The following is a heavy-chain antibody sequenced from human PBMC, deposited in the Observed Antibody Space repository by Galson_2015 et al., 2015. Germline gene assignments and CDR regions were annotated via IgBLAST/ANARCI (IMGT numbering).Heavy chain of an antibody. Sequence: SLRLSCAASAFAFSIYEMNWLRQAPGKGLEWVSYITSTGDTTHYADSVKGRFTVSRDNAKNSLFLQMNSLRAEDTALYYCAKTTVAAGSSWYMDAWG. CDR1: AFAFSIYE. V-gene: IGHV3-48*03. J-gene: IGHJ6*03. CDR3: AKTTVAAGSSWYMDA. D-gene: IGHD4-23*01. CDR2: ITSTGDTT.